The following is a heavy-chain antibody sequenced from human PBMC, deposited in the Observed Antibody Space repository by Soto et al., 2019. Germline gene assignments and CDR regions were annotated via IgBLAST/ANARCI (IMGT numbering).Heavy chain of an antibody. CDR3: ARGGSITMVRGVIIPSRHFAGAADY. D-gene: IGHD3-10*01. CDR1: GYTFTSYG. V-gene: IGHV1-18*01. Sequence: ASVKVSCKASGYTFTSYGISWVRQAPGQGLEWMGWISAYNGNTNYAQKLQGRVTMTTDTSTSTAYMELRSLRSDDTAVYYCARGGSITMVRGVIIPSRHFAGAADYWGQGTLVTVSS. J-gene: IGHJ4*02. CDR2: ISAYNGNT.